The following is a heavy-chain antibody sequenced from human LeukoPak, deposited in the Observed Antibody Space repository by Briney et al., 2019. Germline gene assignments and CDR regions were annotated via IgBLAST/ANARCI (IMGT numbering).Heavy chain of an antibody. Sequence: SETLSLTCTVSGDSISSSSYYWGWIRRPPGKGLEWIGSFYYSGSTYNNPSLKSRVTIFADTSKNQFSLKLNSVTAADTAVYYCATSYCSSTNCYAVGAFDIWGQGTTVTVSS. CDR3: ATSYCSSTNCYAVGAFDI. CDR2: FYYSGST. D-gene: IGHD2-2*01. J-gene: IGHJ3*02. V-gene: IGHV4-39*01. CDR1: GDSISSSSYY.